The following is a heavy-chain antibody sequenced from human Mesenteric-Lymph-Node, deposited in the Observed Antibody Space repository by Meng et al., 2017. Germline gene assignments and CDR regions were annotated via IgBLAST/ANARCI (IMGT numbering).Heavy chain of an antibody. V-gene: IGHV3-9*01. Sequence: SLKISCSVSGFTFDDHAMHWVRQVPGKGLEWVSGISWNGNRLDYGESVKGRFSISRDNANNCIYLEMNSLKPDDTALYYCAKGGGRYYYGPGNYGIDHWGQGTLVTVSS. CDR1: GFTFDDHA. CDR3: AKGGGRYYYGPGNYGIDH. J-gene: IGHJ4*02. CDR2: ISWNGNRL. D-gene: IGHD3-10*01.